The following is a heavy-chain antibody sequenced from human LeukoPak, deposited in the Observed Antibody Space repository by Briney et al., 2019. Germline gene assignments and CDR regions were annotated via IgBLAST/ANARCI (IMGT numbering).Heavy chain of an antibody. J-gene: IGHJ4*02. CDR3: ARVPTTGPRYSSSWYRIYFDY. D-gene: IGHD6-13*01. CDR2: INPNSGGT. Sequence: GASVKVSCKASGYTFTGYYMHWVRQAPGQGLEWMGRINPNSGGTNYAQKFQGRVTMTRDTSISTASMELSRLRSDDTAVYYCARVPTTGPRYSSSWYRIYFDYWGQGTLVTVSS. CDR1: GYTFTGYY. V-gene: IGHV1-2*06.